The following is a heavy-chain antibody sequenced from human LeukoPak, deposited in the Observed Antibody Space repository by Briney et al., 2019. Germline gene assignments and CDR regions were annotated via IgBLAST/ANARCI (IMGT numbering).Heavy chain of an antibody. CDR3: ARDGQVGATSD. D-gene: IGHD1-26*01. J-gene: IGHJ4*02. Sequence: GGSLRLSCAATGFTFSSYAMSWVRQAPGKGLEWVSAISGSGGSTYYADSVRGRFTISRHNSKNTLYLQMNSLRAEDTAVYYCARDGQVGATSDWGQGTLVTVSS. CDR2: ISGSGGST. V-gene: IGHV3-23*01. CDR1: GFTFSSYA.